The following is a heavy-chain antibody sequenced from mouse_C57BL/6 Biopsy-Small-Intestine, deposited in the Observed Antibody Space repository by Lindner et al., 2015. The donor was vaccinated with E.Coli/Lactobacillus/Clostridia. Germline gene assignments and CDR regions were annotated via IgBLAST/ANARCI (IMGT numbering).Heavy chain of an antibody. CDR2: INPGSGGT. V-gene: IGHV1-54*01. J-gene: IGHJ4*01. CDR1: GYAFTNYL. Sequence: VQLQESGAELVRPGTSVKVSCKASGYAFTNYLIEWVKQRPGQGLEWIGVINPGSGGTNYNEKFKGKATLTADKSSSTAYMQLSSLTSEDSAVYFCARDRSGGCIAMDYWGQGTSVIVSS. CDR3: ARDRSGGCIAMDY. D-gene: IGHD1-3*01.